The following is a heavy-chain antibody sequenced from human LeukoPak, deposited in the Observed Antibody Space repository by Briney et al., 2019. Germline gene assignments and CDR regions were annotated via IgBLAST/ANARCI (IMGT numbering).Heavy chain of an antibody. CDR3: AKDRRYDILTGYRSPSSDY. CDR1: GFTFSNYA. J-gene: IGHJ4*02. D-gene: IGHD3-9*01. V-gene: IGHV3-23*01. CDR2: ISGGGGST. Sequence: PGGSLRLSCAASGFTFSNYAMSWVRQAPGKGLEWVSGISGGGGSTYYADSVKGRFTISRDSSKSTLYLQMNSLRAEDTAVYYCAKDRRYDILTGYRSPSSDYWGQGTLVTVSS.